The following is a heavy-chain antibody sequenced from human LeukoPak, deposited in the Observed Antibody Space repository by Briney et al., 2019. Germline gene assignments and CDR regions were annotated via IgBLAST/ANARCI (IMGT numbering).Heavy chain of an antibody. CDR1: GFTFSSYW. Sequence: GGSLRLSCAASGFTFSSYWMHWVRQSPGKGLVWVSGINSDGSSTSYADSVKGRFTISRDNAKNTVYLQMNSLRAEGTAVYHCATSRTFDYWGQGTLVTVSS. CDR3: ATSRTFDY. CDR2: INSDGSST. V-gene: IGHV3-74*01. J-gene: IGHJ4*02.